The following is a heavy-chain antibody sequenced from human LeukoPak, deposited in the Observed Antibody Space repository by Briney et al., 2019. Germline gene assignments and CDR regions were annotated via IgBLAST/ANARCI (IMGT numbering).Heavy chain of an antibody. V-gene: IGHV3-13*01. CDR2: IGTVGDT. CDR3: TRDLREGTTPDASDI. CDR1: GFTFSLYD. D-gene: IGHD1-7*01. J-gene: IGHJ3*02. Sequence: PGGSLRLSCEASGFTFSLYDMHWVRQATGKSLKWVSGIGTVGDTYYADSVKGRFTISRENAKNSLSLQMDSLRAGDTAVYYCTRDLREGTTPDASDIWGQGTMVTVSS.